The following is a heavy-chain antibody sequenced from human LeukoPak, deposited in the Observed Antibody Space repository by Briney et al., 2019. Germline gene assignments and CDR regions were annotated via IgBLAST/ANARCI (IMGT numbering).Heavy chain of an antibody. V-gene: IGHV3-23*01. CDR2: IISGGTT. J-gene: IGHJ4*02. Sequence: SGGSLRLSYAASGFTFSSYAVTWVRQAPGKGLEWVFSIISGGTTYYADSVKGRFTISRDDSKNIMYLQVNSLRAGDTSVFFCAKVFFVDFYSPNDYWGRGTRVTVSS. D-gene: IGHD3-3*01. CDR1: GFTFSSYA. CDR3: AKVFFVDFYSPNDY.